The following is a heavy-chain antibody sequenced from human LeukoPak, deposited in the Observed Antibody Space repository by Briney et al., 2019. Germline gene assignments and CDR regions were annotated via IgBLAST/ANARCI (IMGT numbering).Heavy chain of an antibody. D-gene: IGHD5-18*01. CDR3: ARTARHLDY. V-gene: IGHV3-11*04. Sequence: GGSLRLSCEASGFTFSDPYMSWIRQAPGKGLECLSYISGSGTDIDYADSVRGRFTISRDNAKNLLYLQMNDLRLEDTAVYYCARTARHLDYWGQGTLVTVSS. CDR1: GFTFSDPY. CDR2: ISGSGTDI. J-gene: IGHJ4*02.